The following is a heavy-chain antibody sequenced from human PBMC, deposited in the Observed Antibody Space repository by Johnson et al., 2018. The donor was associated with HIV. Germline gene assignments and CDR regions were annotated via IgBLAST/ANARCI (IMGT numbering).Heavy chain of an antibody. V-gene: IGHV3-43D*03. CDR2: ITWDGGST. CDR3: AKDCRDCGTFDI. J-gene: IGHJ3*02. D-gene: IGHD2-21*02. CDR1: GFTFDDYA. Sequence: VQLVESGGGVVQPGRSLRLSCAASGFTFDDYAMHWVRQAPGKGLEWVSLITWDGGSTFYADSVKGRFTISRDKSKDSLYLQMNSLRAEDTALYFCAKDCRDCGTFDIWGQGTMVTVSS.